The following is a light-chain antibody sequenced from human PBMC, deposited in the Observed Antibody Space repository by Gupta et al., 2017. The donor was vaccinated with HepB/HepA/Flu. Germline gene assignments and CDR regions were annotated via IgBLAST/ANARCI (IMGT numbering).Light chain of an antibody. V-gene: IGKV3-15*01. CDR1: QSVSRN. CDR3: QQYNNWPPWT. J-gene: IGKJ1*01. Sequence: EIVMTQSPATLSVSPGARATLSCRASQSVSRNLAWYQQKPGQAPRLLIYDASTRATGIPARFSGSGSGTEFTLTISSLQSEDFAVYSCQQYNNWPPWTFGQGTKVEIK. CDR2: DAS.